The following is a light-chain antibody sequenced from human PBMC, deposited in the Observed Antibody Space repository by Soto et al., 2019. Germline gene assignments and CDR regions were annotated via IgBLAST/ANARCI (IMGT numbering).Light chain of an antibody. Sequence: EIVLTQSPGTLSLSPGERATLSCRASQSVSSSYLAWYQQKPGQAPRLLIYGASSRATGIPDRFSGSGSGTDFTLTISRLEPEDFAVYYCQQYGPPRTFGQGTQVDIK. CDR3: QQYGPPRT. CDR2: GAS. V-gene: IGKV3-20*01. CDR1: QSVSSSY. J-gene: IGKJ1*01.